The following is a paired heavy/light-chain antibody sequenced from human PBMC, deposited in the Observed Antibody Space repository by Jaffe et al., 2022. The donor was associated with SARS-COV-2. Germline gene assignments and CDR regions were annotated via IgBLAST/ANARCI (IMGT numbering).Light chain of an antibody. Sequence: VLTQSPGTLFLSPGEKATLSCRASQGVSVSYLAWYQQKPGQAPRLVMYGTNMRASGIPDRFTGSGSGTDFTLTISRLEPEDFGVYYCQQFTNSFHFGGGTKVEI. CDR2: GTN. J-gene: IGKJ4*01. CDR3: QQFTNSFH. CDR1: QGVSVSY. V-gene: IGKV3-20*01.
Heavy chain of an antibody. CDR1: GGSVTRDTFY. Sequence: QVQLQESGPGLVKPSQTLSLTCTVSGGSVTRDTFYWNWIRQPAGKGPEWIGRVYASGSTNYNPSLKGRVNILVDTSKNQFSLQLTSVTAADSAMYYCARSTEAYYYYIDSWGQGILVTVSS. CDR2: VYASGST. J-gene: IGHJ4*02. CDR3: ARSTEAYYYYIDS. V-gene: IGHV4-61*02. D-gene: IGHD3-16*01.